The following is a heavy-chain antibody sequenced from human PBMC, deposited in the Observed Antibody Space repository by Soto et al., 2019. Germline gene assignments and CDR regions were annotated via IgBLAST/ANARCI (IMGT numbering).Heavy chain of an antibody. CDR3: ARDYEGYSSGWAAFDI. Sequence: ASVKVSCKASGGTFSSYAISWVRQAPGQGLEWMGGIIPIFGTADYAQKFQGRVTITADESTSTAYMELSSLRSEDTAVYYCARDYEGYSSGWAAFDIWGQGTMVTVS. CDR2: IIPIFGTA. V-gene: IGHV1-69*13. D-gene: IGHD6-19*01. J-gene: IGHJ3*02. CDR1: GGTFSSYA.